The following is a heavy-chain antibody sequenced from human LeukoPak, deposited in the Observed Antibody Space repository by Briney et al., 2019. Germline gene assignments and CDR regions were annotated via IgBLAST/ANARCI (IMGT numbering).Heavy chain of an antibody. D-gene: IGHD4-17*01. CDR1: GYTFTGYY. CDR2: INPNSGGT. CDR3: ARDRGYGDYVEFDY. V-gene: IGHV1-2*02. J-gene: IGHJ4*02. Sequence: ASVKVSCKASGYTFTGYYMHWVRQAPGQGLEWMGWINPNSGGTNYAQKFQGRVTMTRDTSISTAYMELSRLRSDDTAVYYCARDRGYGDYVEFDYWGQGTLVTVSS.